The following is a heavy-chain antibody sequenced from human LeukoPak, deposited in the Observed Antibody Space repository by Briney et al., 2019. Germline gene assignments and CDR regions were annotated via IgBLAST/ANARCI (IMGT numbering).Heavy chain of an antibody. V-gene: IGHV4-34*01. CDR2: INHSGST. D-gene: IGHD2-2*01. Sequence: SETLSLTCADYGWSFSGYYWSWIRQPPGKGLEWIGEINHSGSTNYNPSLKSRLTISVDTSKNQFSLKLRSVTAADTAVYYCARRKRSGCSSTSCLVNWCDPWAREPWSPSPQ. J-gene: IGHJ5*02. CDR3: ARRKRSGCSSTSCLVNWCDP. CDR1: GWSFSGYY.